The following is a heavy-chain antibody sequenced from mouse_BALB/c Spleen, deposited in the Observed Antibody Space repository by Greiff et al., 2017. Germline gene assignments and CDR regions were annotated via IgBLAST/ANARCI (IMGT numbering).Heavy chain of an antibody. J-gene: IGHJ4*01. Sequence: EVQRVESGGDLVKPGGSLKLSCAASGFTFSSYTMSWVRQTPEKRLEWVATISSGGSYTYYPDSVKGRFTISRDNAKNTLYLQMSSLKSEDTAMYYCTRDRVYGSSYAMDYWGQGTSVTVSS. D-gene: IGHD1-1*01. CDR1: GFTFSSYT. CDR3: TRDRVYGSSYAMDY. CDR2: ISSGGSYT. V-gene: IGHV5-6-4*01.